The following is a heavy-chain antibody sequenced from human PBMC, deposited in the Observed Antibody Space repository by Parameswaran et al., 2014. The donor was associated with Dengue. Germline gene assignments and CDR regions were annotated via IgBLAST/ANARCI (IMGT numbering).Heavy chain of an antibody. V-gene: IGHV3-21*01. CDR3: ARYPPEDYVWGSYPQHYYYMDV. J-gene: IGHJ6*03. D-gene: IGHD3-16*02. Sequence: VRQMPGKGLEWVSSISSSSSYIYYADSVKGRFTISRDNAKNSLYLQMNSLRAEDAAVYYCARYPPEDYVWGSYPQHYYYMDVWGKGTTVTVSS. CDR2: ISSSSSYI.